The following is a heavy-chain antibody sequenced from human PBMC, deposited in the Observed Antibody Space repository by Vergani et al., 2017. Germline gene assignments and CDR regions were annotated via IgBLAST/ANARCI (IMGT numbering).Heavy chain of an antibody. J-gene: IGHJ4*02. V-gene: IGHV3-23*04. CDR2: ISARYPST. D-gene: IGHD2/OR15-2a*01. CDR1: GFSFGDYA. CDR3: AREERSNTSPFVGD. Sequence: EVQLVESGGGLVPPGRSLRLSCAASGFSFGDYAMTWVRQAPGKGLEWVSAISARYPSTYYADSVKGRFTISRDNSKNTVYLQMNSLKAEDRATYYCAREERSNTSPFVGDWGQGTLVTV.